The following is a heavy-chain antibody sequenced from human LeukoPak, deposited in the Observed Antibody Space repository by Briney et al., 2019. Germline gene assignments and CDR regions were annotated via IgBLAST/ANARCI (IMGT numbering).Heavy chain of an antibody. CDR3: ARDGTYYYGSGSYLIDY. Sequence: PGESLRLSCAASGFTVSSNYMSWVRQAPGKGLEWVSVIYSGGSTYYADSVKGRFTISRDNSKNTLYLQMNSLRAEDTAVYYCARDGTYYYGSGSYLIDYWGQGTLVTVSS. J-gene: IGHJ4*02. V-gene: IGHV3-66*01. CDR2: IYSGGST. CDR1: GFTVSSNY. D-gene: IGHD3-10*01.